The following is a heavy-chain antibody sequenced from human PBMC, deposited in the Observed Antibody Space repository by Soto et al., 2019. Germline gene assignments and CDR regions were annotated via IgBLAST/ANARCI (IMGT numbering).Heavy chain of an antibody. J-gene: IGHJ4*02. CDR2: IIPSFGTA. CDR1: GGTFSSYA. D-gene: IGHD3-22*01. V-gene: IGHV1-69*01. CDR3: ARSLRYYDSSGWMVDY. Sequence: QVQLVQSGAEVKKPGSSVKVSCKASGGTFSSYAISWVRQAPGQGLEWMGGIIPSFGTANYAQKFQGRVTITADESTSTDYMELSSLRSEDTAVYYCARSLRYYDSSGWMVDYWGQGTLVTVSS.